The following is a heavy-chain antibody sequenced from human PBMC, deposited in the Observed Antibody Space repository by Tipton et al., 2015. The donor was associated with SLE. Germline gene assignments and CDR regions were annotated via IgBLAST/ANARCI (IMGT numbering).Heavy chain of an antibody. J-gene: IGHJ4*02. D-gene: IGHD6-13*01. CDR2: ASYSGST. CDR3: ATSNWFRGGHKVLGY. CDR1: GFTFTNYW. V-gene: IGHV4-59*08. Sequence: LRLSCAASGFTFTNYWMHWVRQAPGKGLEWIGFASYSGSTNYNPSLTSRVTISVDTSKNQFSLKLSSVTAADTAVYYCATSNWFRGGHKVLGYWGQGTLVTVSS.